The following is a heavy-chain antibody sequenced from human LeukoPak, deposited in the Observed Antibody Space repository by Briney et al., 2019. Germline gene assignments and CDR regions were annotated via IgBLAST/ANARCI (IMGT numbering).Heavy chain of an antibody. J-gene: IGHJ4*02. D-gene: IGHD1-1*01. CDR1: GFTFSNYD. CDR2: IGTAGDT. CDR3: VRVAKERVGGVYYFDY. V-gene: IGHV3-13*01. Sequence: PPEVSLRLSCAALGFTFSNYDMHWVRQATGKGLEWVSAIGTAGDTYYTGSVKGRFTISRENAKNSLYLQMNSLRAGDTAVYYCVRVAKERVGGVYYFDYWGQGTPVTVSS.